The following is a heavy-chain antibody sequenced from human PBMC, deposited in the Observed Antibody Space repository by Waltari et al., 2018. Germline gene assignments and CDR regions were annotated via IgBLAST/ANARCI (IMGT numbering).Heavy chain of an antibody. CDR2: IKGDGSET. J-gene: IGHJ4*02. D-gene: IGHD1-1*01. CDR1: GFTFRNYW. V-gene: IGHV3-7*03. Sequence: EVQLVESGGGLVQPGGSLRLSCAASGFTFRNYWMSWIRQTPGKGLEWVAHIKGDGSETYDVDSVKGRFTISRDNDKNSVYLQMTSLRAEDTAVFYCTGWMGTVHNDWGQGTVVTVSS. CDR3: TGWMGTVHND.